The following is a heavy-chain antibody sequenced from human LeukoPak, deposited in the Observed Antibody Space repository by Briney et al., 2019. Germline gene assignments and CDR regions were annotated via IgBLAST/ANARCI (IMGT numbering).Heavy chain of an antibody. J-gene: IGHJ4*02. Sequence: SETLSLTCTVSGNSISSSHYYWGWIRQSPGKGLEWIGSIYSGGETHYNPSLNSRVTIFLDTSKNRFSLNLISVTATDTAVYYCVRDYSNFVQGDWGQGTLVTVSS. V-gene: IGHV4-39*02. CDR3: VRDYSNFVQGD. CDR1: GNSISSSHYY. D-gene: IGHD4-11*01. CDR2: IYSGGET.